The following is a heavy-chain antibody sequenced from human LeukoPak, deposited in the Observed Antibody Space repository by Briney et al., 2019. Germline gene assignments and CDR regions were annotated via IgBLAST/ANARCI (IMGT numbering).Heavy chain of an antibody. CDR3: ATVITVVPAARSYFDY. V-gene: IGHV1-69*13. D-gene: IGHD2-2*01. Sequence: GASVKVSCKASGGTFSSYAISWVRQAPGQGLEWMGGIIPIFGTANYAQKFQGRVTITADESTSTAYMELSSLRSEDTAVYYCATVITVVPAARSYFDYWGQGTLVTVSS. CDR1: GGTFSSYA. CDR2: IIPIFGTA. J-gene: IGHJ4*02.